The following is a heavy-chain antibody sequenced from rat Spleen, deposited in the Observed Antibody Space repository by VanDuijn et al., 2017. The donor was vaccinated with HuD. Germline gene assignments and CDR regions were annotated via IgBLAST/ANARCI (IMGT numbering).Heavy chain of an antibody. CDR1: GFTFSDYD. D-gene: IGHD1-8*01. Sequence: EVQLVESGGGLVQPGRSLKLSCAASGFTFSDYDMAWVRQAPTKGLEWVASVTYDGSKTYYRDSVKGRFTISRDNAKITLYLQMNSLRSEDTATYYCARPHSSHYVMDAWGQGASVTVSS. J-gene: IGHJ4*01. V-gene: IGHV5-22*01. CDR3: ARPHSSHYVMDA. CDR2: VTYDGSKT.